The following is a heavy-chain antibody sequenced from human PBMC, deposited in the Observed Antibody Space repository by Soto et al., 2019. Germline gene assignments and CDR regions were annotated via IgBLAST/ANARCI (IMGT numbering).Heavy chain of an antibody. J-gene: IGHJ5*02. CDR1: GFTFSSYG. D-gene: IGHD1-7*01. CDR3: TKDLVPSRYNGNSGLVLPITWFGP. Sequence: GGSLRLSCAASGFTFSSYGMHWVRQAPGKGLEWVAVISYDGSNKYYADSVKGRFTISRDNSKNTLYLQMNSLRAEDTAVYYCTKDLVPSRYNGNSGLVLPITWFGPRSEGTRVTVS. V-gene: IGHV3-30*18. CDR2: ISYDGSNK.